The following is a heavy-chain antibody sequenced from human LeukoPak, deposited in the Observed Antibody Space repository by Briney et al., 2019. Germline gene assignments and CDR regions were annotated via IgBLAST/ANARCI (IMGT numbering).Heavy chain of an antibody. CDR2: IKQDGSDK. D-gene: IGHD1-1*01. CDR1: GFTFSSYW. J-gene: IGHJ4*02. V-gene: IGHV3-7*02. CDR3: ATYKNQLRTVYFDY. Sequence: GGSLRLSCAASGFTFSSYWMSWVRQAPGKGLEWVANIKQDGSDKNYVDSVKSRFTISKDNAKNLLSLEMNGLRAEDTAVYYCATYKNQLRTVYFDYWGQGTLVTVSS.